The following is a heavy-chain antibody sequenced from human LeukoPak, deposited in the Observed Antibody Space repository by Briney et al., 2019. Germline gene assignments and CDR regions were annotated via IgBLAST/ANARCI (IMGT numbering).Heavy chain of an antibody. CDR2: IIPIFGTA. Sequence: SVKVSCKASGYTFTSYGISWVRQAPGQGLEWMGGIIPIFGTANYAQKFQGRVTITADESTSTAYMELSSLRSEDTAVYYCASNYDSSGYYRWWGQGTLVTVSS. CDR1: GYTFTSYG. V-gene: IGHV1-69*13. J-gene: IGHJ4*02. D-gene: IGHD3-22*01. CDR3: ASNYDSSGYYRW.